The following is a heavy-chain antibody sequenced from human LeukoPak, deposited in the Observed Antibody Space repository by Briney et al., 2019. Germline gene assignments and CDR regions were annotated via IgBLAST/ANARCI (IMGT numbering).Heavy chain of an antibody. V-gene: IGHV3-48*01. Sequence: GGSLRLSCAVSGFIFSSYSMNWVRQAPGKGLEWVSHISSSSTTIFYAASVKGRFTISRDNSKNTLYLQMNSLRAEDTAVYYCARAGGGSYYYFDYWGQGTLVTVSS. D-gene: IGHD1-26*01. CDR1: GFIFSSYS. J-gene: IGHJ4*02. CDR3: ARAGGGSYYYFDY. CDR2: ISSSSTTI.